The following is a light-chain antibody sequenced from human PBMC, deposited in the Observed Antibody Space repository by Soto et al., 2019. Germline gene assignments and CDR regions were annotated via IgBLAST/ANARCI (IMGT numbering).Light chain of an antibody. CDR3: SSFAGNNNLV. CDR1: SSDVGGYNY. J-gene: IGLJ2*01. CDR2: EVS. V-gene: IGLV2-8*01. Sequence: QSALTQPPSASGSPGQSVTISCTGTSSDVGGYNYVSWYQQHPGKAPKLMISEVSKRPSGVPDRLSGSKSGNTASLTVSGLQDEDEADYYCSSFAGNNNLVFGGGTKLTVL.